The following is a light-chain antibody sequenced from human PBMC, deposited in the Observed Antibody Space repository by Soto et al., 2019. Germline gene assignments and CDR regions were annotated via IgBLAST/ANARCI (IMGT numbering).Light chain of an antibody. CDR1: QSISNN. CDR3: QQYGSTGT. J-gene: IGKJ1*01. Sequence: EIVLTQSSAIVSVSPGGRATLSFRASQSISNNLAWYQQRPGQAPRLLIYGASSRATGIPDRFSGSGSGTDFTLTISRLEPEDFAVYYCQQYGSTGTFGQGTKVDI. CDR2: GAS. V-gene: IGKV3-20*01.